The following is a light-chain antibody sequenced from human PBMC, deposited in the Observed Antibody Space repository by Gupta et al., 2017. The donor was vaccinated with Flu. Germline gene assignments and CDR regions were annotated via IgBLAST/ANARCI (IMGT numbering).Light chain of an antibody. V-gene: IGKV1-39*01. J-gene: IGKJ1*01. CDR2: AAS. CDR1: QRISTY. Sequence: DIQMNQSPSSLSASVGDRVTISCRASQRISTYLNWYQQKPGKAPKLLIYAASSLASGVPARFSGSGSGTDFTLTISQLQPEDFATFYCQHRDRPPRTFGQGTKVAIK. CDR3: QHRDRPPRT.